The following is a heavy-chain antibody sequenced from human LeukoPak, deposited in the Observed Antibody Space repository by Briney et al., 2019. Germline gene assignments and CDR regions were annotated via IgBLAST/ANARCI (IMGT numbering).Heavy chain of an antibody. Sequence: SSETLSLTCTVSGGFVSSGRYYWTWIRQPPGKGLEWIGYIYYSGSTNYNPSLKSRVTISVDTSKNQFSLKLSSVTAADTAVYYCAREVDSSSWLDFDSWGQGTLVTVSS. V-gene: IGHV4-61*01. CDR2: IYYSGST. D-gene: IGHD6-13*01. CDR1: GGFVSSGRYY. CDR3: AREVDSSSWLDFDS. J-gene: IGHJ4*02.